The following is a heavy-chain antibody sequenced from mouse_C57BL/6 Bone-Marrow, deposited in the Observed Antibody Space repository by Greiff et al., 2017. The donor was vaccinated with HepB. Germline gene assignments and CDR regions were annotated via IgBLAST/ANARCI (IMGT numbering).Heavy chain of an antibody. D-gene: IGHD1-2*01. J-gene: IGHJ4*01. CDR3: TRYYGRDDAVDY. CDR1: GFTFSSYA. CDR2: ISSGGDYI. Sequence: EVQRVESGEGLVKPGGSLKLSCAASGFTFSSYAMSWVRQTPEKRLEWVAYISSGGDYIYYADNVKGRFTISRDNSRNTLYLQMSSLKSEDTAMYYCTRYYGRDDAVDYGGQGTSVTVSS. V-gene: IGHV5-9-1*02.